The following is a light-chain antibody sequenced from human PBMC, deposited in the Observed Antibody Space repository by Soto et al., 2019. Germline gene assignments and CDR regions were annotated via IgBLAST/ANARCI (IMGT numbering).Light chain of an antibody. V-gene: IGKV1-39*01. CDR1: QNIRTY. J-gene: IGKJ1*01. CDR2: EAS. Sequence: DIQVTQSPSSLSASVGDRVTITCRASQNIRTYLTWYQQKPGKAPKLLIYEASDLQSGVPSRFSGSGSGTDFSLTITSLQHEDFATYYCQQRFYAPPTFGQGTKVEIK. CDR3: QQRFYAPPT.